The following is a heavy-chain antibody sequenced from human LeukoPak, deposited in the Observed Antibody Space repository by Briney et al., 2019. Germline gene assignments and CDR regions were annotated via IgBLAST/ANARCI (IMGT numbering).Heavy chain of an antibody. CDR1: GGSISTYY. D-gene: IGHD6-6*01. CDR3: ARHNAGIAARPFDN. CDR2: IHASGPT. Sequence: SETLSLTCTVSGGSISTYYWSWIRRPPGKGLEWIAYIHASGPTNYNPSLKSRITISVDTSKNQFSLKLSSVTAADTAVYYCARHNAGIAARPFDNWGQGTLVTVSS. J-gene: IGHJ4*02. V-gene: IGHV4-4*09.